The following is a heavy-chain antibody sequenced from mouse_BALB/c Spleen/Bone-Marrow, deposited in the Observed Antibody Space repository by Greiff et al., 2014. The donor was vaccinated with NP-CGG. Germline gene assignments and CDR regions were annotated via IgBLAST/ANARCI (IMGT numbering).Heavy chain of an antibody. CDR1: GFTFSNYW. Sequence: VQLKESGGGLVQPGGSMKLSCVASGFTFSNYWMNWVRQSPEKGLEWVAEIRLKSNNYATHYAESVKGRFTISRDDSKSSVYLQMNNLRAEDTGIYDCTRRGRGYAMDYWGQGTSVTVSS. J-gene: IGHJ4*01. CDR3: TRRGRGYAMDY. CDR2: IRLKSNNYAT. V-gene: IGHV6-6*02.